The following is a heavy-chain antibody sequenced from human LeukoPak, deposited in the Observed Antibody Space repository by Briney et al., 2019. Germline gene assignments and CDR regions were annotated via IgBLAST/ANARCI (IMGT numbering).Heavy chain of an antibody. CDR1: GYTFTSYD. Sequence: GASVKASCKASGYTFTSYDINWVRQATGQGLEWMGWMNPNSGNTGYAQKFQGRVTMTRNTSISTAYMELSSLRSEDTAVYYCATTGMGQWLDFDYWGQGTLVTVSS. V-gene: IGHV1-8*01. J-gene: IGHJ4*02. D-gene: IGHD6-19*01. CDR2: MNPNSGNT. CDR3: ATTGMGQWLDFDY.